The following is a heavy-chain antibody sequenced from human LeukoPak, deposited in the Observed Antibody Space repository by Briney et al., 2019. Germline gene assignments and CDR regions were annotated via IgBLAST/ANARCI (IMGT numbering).Heavy chain of an antibody. D-gene: IGHD4-11*01. CDR2: ITPIFGTA. J-gene: IGHJ4*02. CDR1: GGTFSSYA. V-gene: IGHV1-69*05. CDR3: ARELEYYSNYFDDY. Sequence: ASVKVSCKASGGTFSSYAISWVRQAPGQGLEWMGGITPIFGTANYAQKFQGRVTITTDESTSTAYMELSSLRSEDTAVYYCARELEYYSNYFDDYWGQGTLVTVSS.